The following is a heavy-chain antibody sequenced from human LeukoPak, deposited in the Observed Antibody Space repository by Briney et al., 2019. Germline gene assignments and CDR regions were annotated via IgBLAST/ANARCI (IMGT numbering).Heavy chain of an antibody. CDR2: IWYDGSDK. CDR1: GFTFSTSG. CDR3: AKEWGTTGTRGWLFAS. J-gene: IGHJ4*02. Sequence: GGSLRLSCGASGFTFSTSGMHWLRQAPGKGLEWVAIIWYDGSDKYYSDSVKGRFTISRDNSKSTVYLQMNNLRAEDTAIYYCAKEWGTTGTRGWLFASWGQGTLVTVSS. V-gene: IGHV3-33*06. D-gene: IGHD1-1*01.